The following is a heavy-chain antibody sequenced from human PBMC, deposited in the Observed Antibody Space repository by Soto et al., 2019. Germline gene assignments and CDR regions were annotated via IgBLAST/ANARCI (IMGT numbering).Heavy chain of an antibody. D-gene: IGHD6-19*01. V-gene: IGHV4-34*01. Sequence: QVQLQQWGAGLLKPPEPLSLICAVSGGSFSGYFWSWIRQSPGKGLEWIGDVSPSGSINYNPSLRSRVTMLVDTSKNQVSLILSSVTAADSGIYYCVRGELGPRLANWGQGTLVTVAS. CDR2: VSPSGSI. CDR1: GGSFSGYF. CDR3: VRGELGPRLAN. J-gene: IGHJ4*02.